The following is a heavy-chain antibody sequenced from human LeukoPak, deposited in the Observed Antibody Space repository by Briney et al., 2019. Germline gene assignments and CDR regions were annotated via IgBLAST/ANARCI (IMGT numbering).Heavy chain of an antibody. CDR2: INHSGST. J-gene: IGHJ4*02. CDR1: DGSFSGYY. V-gene: IGHV4-34*01. Sequence: PSETLSLTCAVYDGSFSGYYWSWIRQPPGKGLEWIGEINHSGSTNYNPSLKSRVTISVDTSKNQFSLKLNSVTAADTAVYYCATFRGSPRRGPLDNWGQGTLVSVSS. D-gene: IGHD5-12*01. CDR3: ATFRGSPRRGPLDN.